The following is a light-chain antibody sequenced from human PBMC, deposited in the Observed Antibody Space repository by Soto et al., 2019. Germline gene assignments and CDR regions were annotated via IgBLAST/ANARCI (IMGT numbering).Light chain of an antibody. CDR1: QPINTY. V-gene: IGKV3-11*01. J-gene: IGKJ2*01. CDR2: DAS. Sequence: EVLLTQSPATLSFTPGESATLSCRASQPINTYLGWYQQKSGQSPRLLIYDASNRAADIPARFSASGFGTDFTLTISSLKPEDFGTYYCHHRSNWPPEDTFGQETKLEI. CDR3: HHRSNWPPEDT.